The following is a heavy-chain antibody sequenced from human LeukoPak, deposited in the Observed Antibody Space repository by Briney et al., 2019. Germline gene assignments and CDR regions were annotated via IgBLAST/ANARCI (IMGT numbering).Heavy chain of an antibody. CDR3: ARDWGHSYGYYFDY. Sequence: PGGSLRLSCAASGFTFSSYWMSWVRQAPGKGLEWVANIKQDGSEKYYADSVKGRFTISRDNAKNSLYLQMNSLRAEDTALYYCARDWGHSYGYYFDYWGQGTLVTVSS. D-gene: IGHD5-18*01. J-gene: IGHJ4*02. CDR1: GFTFSSYW. V-gene: IGHV3-7*03. CDR2: IKQDGSEK.